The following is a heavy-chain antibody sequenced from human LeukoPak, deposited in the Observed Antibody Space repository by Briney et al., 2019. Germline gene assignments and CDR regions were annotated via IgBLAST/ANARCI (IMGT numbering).Heavy chain of an antibody. J-gene: IGHJ4*02. CDR3: ARAGSGSGWYFDY. V-gene: IGHV1-18*01. D-gene: IGHD6-19*01. CDR1: GYDFTSVG. Sequence: GASVKVSCKASGYDFTSVGITWVRRAPGQGLEWMGWISPYNGNTRYAQKFQGRVAMTTDTSTTTAYMELRGLRFNATAVYYCARAGSGSGWYFDYWGQGTLVTVSS. CDR2: ISPYNGNT.